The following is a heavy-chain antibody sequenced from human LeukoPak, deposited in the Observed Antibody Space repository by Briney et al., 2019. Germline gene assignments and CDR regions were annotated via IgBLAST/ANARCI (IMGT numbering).Heavy chain of an antibody. D-gene: IGHD6-13*01. J-gene: IGHJ6*02. CDR2: IYTSGST. CDR3: ARDSRSWPRYGMDV. V-gene: IGHV4-4*07. CDR1: GGSISSYY. Sequence: SETLSLTCTVSGGSISSYYWSWIRQPAGKGLEWIGRIYTSGSTNYNPSLKSRVTMSVDTSKNQFSLKLSSVTAADTAVYYCARDSRSWPRYGMDVWGQGTTVTVSS.